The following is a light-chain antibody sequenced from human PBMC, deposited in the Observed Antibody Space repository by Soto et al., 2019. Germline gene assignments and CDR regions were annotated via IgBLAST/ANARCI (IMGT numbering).Light chain of an antibody. CDR3: QQYNSYWT. V-gene: IGKV1-5*01. CDR1: QSISSW. CDR2: DAS. Sequence: DIQMTQSPSTLSASVVERVTITCRASQSISSWLAWYQQQPGKAPKLLIYDASSLESGVPSRFSGRGSGTEFTLTISSLQPDDFATYYCQQYNSYWTFGQGTKVDIK. J-gene: IGKJ1*01.